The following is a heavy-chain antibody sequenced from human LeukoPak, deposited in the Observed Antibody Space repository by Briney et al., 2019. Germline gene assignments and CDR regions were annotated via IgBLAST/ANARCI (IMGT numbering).Heavy chain of an antibody. CDR1: GYTFTGYY. J-gene: IGHJ4*02. D-gene: IGHD1-1*01. CDR2: INPNSGGT. CDR3: ARPPVGSNYYFDY. V-gene: IGHV1-2*06. Sequence: ASVKVSFKASGYTFTGYYMHWVRQAPGQGLEWMGRINPNSGGTNYAQKFQGRVTMTRDTSISTAYMELSRLRSDDPAVYYCARPPVGSNYYFDYWGQGTLVTVSS.